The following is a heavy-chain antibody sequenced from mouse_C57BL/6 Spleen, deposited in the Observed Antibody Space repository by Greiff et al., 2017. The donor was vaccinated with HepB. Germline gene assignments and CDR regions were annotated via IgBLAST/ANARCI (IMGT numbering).Heavy chain of an antibody. Sequence: VQLQQPGAELVRPGSSVKLSCKASGYTFTSYWMHWVKQRPIQGLEWIGNIDPSDSETHYNQKFKDKATLTVDKSSSTAYMQLSSLTSEDSAVYYCASGGYYGSSFYFDYWGQGTTLTVSS. J-gene: IGHJ2*01. V-gene: IGHV1-52*01. CDR2: IDPSDSET. CDR3: ASGGYYGSSFYFDY. D-gene: IGHD1-1*01. CDR1: GYTFTSYW.